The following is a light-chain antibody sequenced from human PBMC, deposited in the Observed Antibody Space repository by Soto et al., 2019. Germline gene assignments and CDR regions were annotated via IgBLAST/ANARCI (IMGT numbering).Light chain of an antibody. Sequence: DIQMTQSPSTLSAAVGDGVTITCRASQSISTFMAWYQQKPGKAPKLLIYDASSLESGVPSRFSGSGSGTEFTLTISSLQPDDFATYYCQQYNSYPSFGQGTKVDIK. CDR3: QQYNSYPS. V-gene: IGKV1-5*01. CDR2: DAS. CDR1: QSISTF. J-gene: IGKJ1*01.